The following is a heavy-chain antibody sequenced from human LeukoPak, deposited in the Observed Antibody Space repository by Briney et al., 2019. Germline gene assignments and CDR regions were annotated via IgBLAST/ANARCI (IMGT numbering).Heavy chain of an antibody. J-gene: IGHJ3*02. D-gene: IGHD6-19*01. V-gene: IGHV1-8*01. CDR3: ARAPQESWWRQWPAKTDDAFDI. CDR2: MYLNNGNT. Sequence: SVKVSRTPSAYTLTLYDISSVCHATRQRLAWMGWMYLNNGNTHYPQKFQGRVNMTRNTSISTAYMELSSLRSEDTAVYYCARAPQESWWRQWPAKTDDAFDIWGQGTMVTVSS. CDR1: AYTLTLYD.